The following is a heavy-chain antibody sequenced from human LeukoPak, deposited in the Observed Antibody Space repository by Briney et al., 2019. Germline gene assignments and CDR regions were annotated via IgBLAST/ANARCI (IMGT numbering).Heavy chain of an antibody. CDR2: INPSGGST. D-gene: IGHD1-26*01. V-gene: IGHV1-46*01. CDR3: AILVGANDFDY. CDR1: GYTFTSYY. Sequence: GASVKVSCKASGYTFTSYYMHWVRQAPGQGLEWMGIINPSGGSTSYAQKFQGRVTMTRDTSTSTVYMELSSLRSEDTAVYYCAILVGANDFDYWGRGTLVTVSS. J-gene: IGHJ4*02.